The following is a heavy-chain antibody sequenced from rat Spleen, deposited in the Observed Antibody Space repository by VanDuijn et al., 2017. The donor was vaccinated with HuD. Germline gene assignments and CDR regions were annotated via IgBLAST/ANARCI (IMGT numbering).Heavy chain of an antibody. D-gene: IGHD1-11*01. J-gene: IGHJ2*01. CDR2: ISSDGSNT. CDR3: ARGSYGGPYFDY. Sequence: EVQLVESGGGLVQPGRSLKLSCAASGFNFSDYSMAWIRQAPAKGLEWVATISSDGSNTYYRDSVKGRFTISRDNAKRTLFLQMDSLRSDDTATYYCARGSYGGPYFDYWGQGVMVTVSS. CDR1: GFNFSDYS. V-gene: IGHV5-29*01.